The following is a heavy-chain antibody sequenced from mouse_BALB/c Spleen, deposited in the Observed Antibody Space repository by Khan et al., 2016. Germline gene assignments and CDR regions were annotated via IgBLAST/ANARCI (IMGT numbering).Heavy chain of an antibody. D-gene: IGHD1-1*01. Sequence: QIQLVQSGPELKKPGETVKISCKASGYTFTNYGMNWVKQAPGKGLKWMGWINTYNGEPTYVDDFKGRFAFSMENSASTAYLQINNLKNEDMATYFCSRSIDYYSNVQAMDCWGQGTTITVSS. V-gene: IGHV9-1*02. J-gene: IGHJ4*01. CDR1: GYTFTNYG. CDR3: SRSIDYYSNVQAMDC. CDR2: INTYNGEP.